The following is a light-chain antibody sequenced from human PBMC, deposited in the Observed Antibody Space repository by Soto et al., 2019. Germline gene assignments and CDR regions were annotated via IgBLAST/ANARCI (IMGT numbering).Light chain of an antibody. CDR3: QQYSTYSRS. Sequence: DIQMTQSPSTLSASVGDRVTITCRASQSISTSFAWYQQKPWKAPKLLIYKASSLESGVPSRFIGSISGTEFTLTISSLQPDDFATYYCQQYSTYSRSFGQGTKVEIK. CDR2: KAS. V-gene: IGKV1-5*03. CDR1: QSISTS. J-gene: IGKJ1*01.